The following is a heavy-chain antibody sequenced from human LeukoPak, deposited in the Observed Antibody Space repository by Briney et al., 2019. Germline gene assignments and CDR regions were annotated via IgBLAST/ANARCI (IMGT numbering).Heavy chain of an antibody. Sequence: GGSLRLSCAASGFTLSSYEMNWVRQAPGKGLEWVSYISSSSSYIYYADSVKGRFTISRDNAKNSLYLQMNSLRAEDTAVYYCARGVTGMATVYYFDYWGQGTLVTVSS. CDR1: GFTLSSYE. V-gene: IGHV3-48*03. CDR2: ISSSSSYI. J-gene: IGHJ4*02. D-gene: IGHD5-24*01. CDR3: ARGVTGMATVYYFDY.